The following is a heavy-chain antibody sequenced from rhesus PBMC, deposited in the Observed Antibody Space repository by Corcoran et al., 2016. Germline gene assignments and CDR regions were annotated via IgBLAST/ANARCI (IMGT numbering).Heavy chain of an antibody. CDR3: ARPYSGSWTLFDY. J-gene: IGHJ4*01. V-gene: IGHV4-169*01. D-gene: IGHD6-25*01. Sequence: QLQLQESGPGLVKPSETLSVTCAVSGGSISSSYWSWIRQAPGKGLEWIGYIYGSGSSTTYNPSLKSRVTLSVDTSKNQLSLKLSSVTTADTAVYYCARPYSGSWTLFDYWGQGVLVTVSS. CDR2: IYGSGSST. CDR1: GGSISSSY.